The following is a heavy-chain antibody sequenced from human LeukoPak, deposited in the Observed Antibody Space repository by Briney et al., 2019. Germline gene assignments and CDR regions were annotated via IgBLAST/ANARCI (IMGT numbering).Heavy chain of an antibody. CDR3: ARGVLLWFGELSIPYYFDY. Sequence: ASVKVSCKASGHTFSGYHMHWVRQAPGQGLEWMGWINPNSGGTNYAQKFQGRVTMTRDTSFSTAYMELSRLRSDDTAVYYCARGVLLWFGELSIPYYFDYWGQGTLVTVSS. J-gene: IGHJ4*02. D-gene: IGHD3-10*01. CDR1: GHTFSGYH. CDR2: INPNSGGT. V-gene: IGHV1-2*02.